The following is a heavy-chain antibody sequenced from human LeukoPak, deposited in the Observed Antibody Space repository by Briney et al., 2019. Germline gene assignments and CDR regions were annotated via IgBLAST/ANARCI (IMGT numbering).Heavy chain of an antibody. J-gene: IGHJ4*02. V-gene: IGHV3-23*01. CDR3: AKGVIYDSSGYLVH. D-gene: IGHD3-22*01. CDR2: ISGSGGST. Sequence: GGSLRLSCAASGFTFSSYAMNWVRQAPGKGLEWVSAISGSGGSTYYADSVKGRFTISRDNSKNTLYLQMNSLRAEDTAVYYCAKGVIYDSSGYLVHWGQGTLVTVSS. CDR1: GFTFSSYA.